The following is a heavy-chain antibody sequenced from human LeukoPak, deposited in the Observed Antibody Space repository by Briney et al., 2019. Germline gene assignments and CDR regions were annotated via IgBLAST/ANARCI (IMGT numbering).Heavy chain of an antibody. J-gene: IGHJ4*02. D-gene: IGHD6-19*01. CDR1: GGTFSSYA. CDR3: ARDSSRRAVPVN. CDR2: IIPILGIA. Sequence: SVKVSCKASGGTFSSYAISWVRQAPGQGLEWMGRIIPILGIANYAQKFQGRVTITADKSTSTAYMELSSLRSEDTAVYYCARDSSRRAVPVNWGQGTLVTVSS. V-gene: IGHV1-69*04.